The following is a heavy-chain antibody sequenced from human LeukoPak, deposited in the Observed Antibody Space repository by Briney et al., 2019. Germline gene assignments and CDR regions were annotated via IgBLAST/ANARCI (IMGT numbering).Heavy chain of an antibody. CDR3: ARWRGAQSEFEY. CDR1: GFTFSAYW. V-gene: IGHV3-7*01. J-gene: IGHJ4*02. Sequence: GGSLRLSCTASGFTFSAYWMTWVRQAPGKGLEFVANIKGDGSQKKYVDSVKGRFTISRDNAKNSLYLQMISLRAEDTAVYYCARWRGAQSEFEYWGQGTLVTVSS. CDR2: IKGDGSQK. D-gene: IGHD3-3*01.